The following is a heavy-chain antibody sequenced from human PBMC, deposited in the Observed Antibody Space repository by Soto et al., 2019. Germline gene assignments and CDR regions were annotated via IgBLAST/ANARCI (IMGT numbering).Heavy chain of an antibody. V-gene: IGHV4-31*03. CDR3: ARLSQYYYDSSGYPFNWFDP. CDR1: GGSISSGGYY. Sequence: LSLTCTVSGGSISSGGYYWSWIRQHPGKGLEWIGYIYYSGSTYYNPSLKSRVTISVDTSRNQFSLKLSSVTAADTAVYYCARLSQYYYDSSGYPFNWFDPWGQGTLVTVSS. CDR2: IYYSGST. J-gene: IGHJ5*02. D-gene: IGHD3-22*01.